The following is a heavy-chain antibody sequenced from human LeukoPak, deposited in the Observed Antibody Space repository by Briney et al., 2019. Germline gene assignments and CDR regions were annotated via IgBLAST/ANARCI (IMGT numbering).Heavy chain of an antibody. Sequence: SETLSLTCAVSGYSISSGYYWGWIRQPPGQGLEWIGSIYHSGSTYYNPSLKSRVTISVDTSKNQFSLKLSSVTAADTAVYYCAIRTTTVTVEIDYWGQGTLVTVSS. CDR1: GYSISSGYY. CDR2: IYHSGST. CDR3: AIRTTTVTVEIDY. J-gene: IGHJ4*02. D-gene: IGHD4-17*01. V-gene: IGHV4-38-2*01.